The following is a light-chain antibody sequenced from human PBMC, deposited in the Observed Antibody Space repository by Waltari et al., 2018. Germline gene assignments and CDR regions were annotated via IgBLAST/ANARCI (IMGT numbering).Light chain of an antibody. CDR3: QQYGSSRTWT. Sequence: EIVLTQSPGTLSLSPGERATLSCRASQSVSSSYLAWYQQKPGQAPRPLIYGASSRATGIPDRFSGSGSGTDFTLTISRLEPEDFAVYYCQQYGSSRTWTFGQGTKVEIK. CDR2: GAS. CDR1: QSVSSSY. V-gene: IGKV3-20*01. J-gene: IGKJ1*01.